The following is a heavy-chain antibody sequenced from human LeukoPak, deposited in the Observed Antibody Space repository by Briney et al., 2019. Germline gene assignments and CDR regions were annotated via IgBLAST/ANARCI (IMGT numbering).Heavy chain of an antibody. Sequence: GESLKISCQGSGYDSGVSFTSHSIAWVRQMPGKGLEWMGIIYPRDSTTLYSPSFQGQVTISADTSIHTAYLQWISLKDSDTAMYYCATHSSSWTIHDYWGQGTLVTVSS. J-gene: IGHJ4*02. CDR3: ATHSSSWTIHDY. CDR1: GYDSGVSFTSHS. V-gene: IGHV5-51*01. D-gene: IGHD6-13*01. CDR2: IYPRDSTT.